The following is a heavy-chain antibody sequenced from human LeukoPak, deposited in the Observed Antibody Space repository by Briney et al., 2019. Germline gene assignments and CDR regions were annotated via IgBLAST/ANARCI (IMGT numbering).Heavy chain of an antibody. CDR2: ISGNSSVI. CDR1: GFTFSRDN. Sequence: PGGSLRLSCAASGFTFSRDNMNWVRQAPGEGLEWVSYISGNSSVIYYADSVKGRFTVSRDNDKNSLYLQMNSLRAEDTAVYYCARGWQGGIEYWGQGALVTVSS. CDR3: ARGWQGGIEY. J-gene: IGHJ4*02. V-gene: IGHV3-48*04. D-gene: IGHD3-16*01.